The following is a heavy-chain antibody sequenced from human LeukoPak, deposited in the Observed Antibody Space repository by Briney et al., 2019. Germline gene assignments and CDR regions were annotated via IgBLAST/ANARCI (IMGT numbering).Heavy chain of an antibody. D-gene: IGHD2-2*01. CDR1: GDSVSSNSAA. J-gene: IGHJ4*02. CDR3: ARGSRHLDH. CDR2: TSYRSKWYY. V-gene: IGHV6-1*01. Sequence: SQTLSLTRVISGDSVSSNSAAWNWIRQSPSRGLEWLGRTSYRSKWYYDYALSVKSRISIHPDTSKNQFSLQLNPVTPEDTAVYFCARGSRHLDHWGQGTLVTVSS.